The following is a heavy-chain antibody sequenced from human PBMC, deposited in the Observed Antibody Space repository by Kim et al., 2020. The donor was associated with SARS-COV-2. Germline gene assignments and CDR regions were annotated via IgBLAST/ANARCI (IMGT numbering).Heavy chain of an antibody. D-gene: IGHD5-18*01. V-gene: IGHV3-20*01. CDR3: ARDWGGSSYADDYYYYSSMDV. J-gene: IGHJ6*02. Sequence: GGSLRLSCAASVFRFDDYGMSWVRQPPGKGLEWVSGINWNGCSTSYVDSVKGRSTISRDNAKNSLYLQRNSLRAEDTALYHCARDWGGSSYADDYYYYSSMDVWGQGTTVTVSS. CDR2: INWNGCST. CDR1: VFRFDDYG.